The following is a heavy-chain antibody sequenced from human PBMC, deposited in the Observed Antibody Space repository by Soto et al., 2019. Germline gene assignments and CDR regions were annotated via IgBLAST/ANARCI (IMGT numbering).Heavy chain of an antibody. Sequence: QVQLQESGPGLVKPSQTLSLTCTVSSGSISSGDYYWSWIRQPPGKGLEWIGYIYYSGSTYYNPSLKSRVTISVDTSKNQFSLKLSSVTAADTAVYYCARDPSYYDSSGYFRRRAFDIWGQGTMVTVSS. CDR3: ARDPSYYDSSGYFRRRAFDI. CDR2: IYYSGST. V-gene: IGHV4-30-4*01. D-gene: IGHD3-22*01. CDR1: SGSISSGDYY. J-gene: IGHJ3*02.